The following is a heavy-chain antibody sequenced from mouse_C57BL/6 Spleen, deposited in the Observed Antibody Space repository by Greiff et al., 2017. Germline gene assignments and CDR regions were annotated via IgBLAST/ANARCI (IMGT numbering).Heavy chain of an antibody. CDR3: ASEDYSNPFAY. J-gene: IGHJ3*01. CDR2: IDPTSGGT. V-gene: IGHV1-72*01. CDR1: GYTFTSYW. Sequence: QVQLQQPGAELVKPGASVKLSCKASGYTFTSYWMHWVKQRPGRGLEWIGRIDPTSGGTKYNEKFKSKATLTVDKPSRTAYMQLSSLTSEDSAVYYCASEDYSNPFAYWGQGTLVTVSA. D-gene: IGHD2-5*01.